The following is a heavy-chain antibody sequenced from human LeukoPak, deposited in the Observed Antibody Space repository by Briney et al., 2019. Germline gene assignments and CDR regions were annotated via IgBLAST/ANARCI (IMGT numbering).Heavy chain of an antibody. Sequence: SETLSLTCTVSGGSISSSSYYWGWIRQPPGKGLEWIGSIYYSGSTYYNPSLKSRVTISVDTSKNQFSLKLSSVTAADTAVYYCARVSHITMIRKVIVFDYWGQGALVTVSS. D-gene: IGHD3-10*01. CDR2: IYYSGST. CDR1: GGSISSSSYY. J-gene: IGHJ4*02. V-gene: IGHV4-39*07. CDR3: ARVSHITMIRKVIVFDY.